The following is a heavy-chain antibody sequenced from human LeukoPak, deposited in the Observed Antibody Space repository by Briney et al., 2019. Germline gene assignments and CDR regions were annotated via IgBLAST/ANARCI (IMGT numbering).Heavy chain of an antibody. V-gene: IGHV4-39*02. D-gene: IGHD3-22*01. Sequence: PSETLSLTCTVSGGSISSSSYYWGWIRQPPGKGLEWIGSIYYSGSTYYNPSLKSRVTISVDTSKNQFSLKLSSVTAADTAVYYCAREEDYYDSSGYYSNLWGQGTLVTVSS. CDR2: IYYSGST. CDR3: AREEDYYDSSGYYSNL. CDR1: GGSISSSSYY. J-gene: IGHJ5*02.